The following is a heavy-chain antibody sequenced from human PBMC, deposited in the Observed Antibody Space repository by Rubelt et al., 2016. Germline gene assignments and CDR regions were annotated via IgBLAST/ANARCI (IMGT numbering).Heavy chain of an antibody. CDR1: GYSISSNGYF. Sequence: QLQLQESGPGLVKPSETLSLTCTVSGYSISSNGYFWGWIRQPPGKGLEWIGTISHSGGTFYSPSPQSRVTISADTSKNQFALKLSSVTAADTAGYYCAGVLGGTYYDAFAMWGQGTVVTVFS. CDR3: AGVLGGTYYDAFAM. V-gene: IGHV4-39*07. J-gene: IGHJ3*02. D-gene: IGHD1-26*01. CDR2: ISHSGGT.